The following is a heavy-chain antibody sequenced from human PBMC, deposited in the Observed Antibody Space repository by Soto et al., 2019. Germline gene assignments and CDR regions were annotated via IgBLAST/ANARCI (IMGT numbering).Heavy chain of an antibody. CDR2: INHSGST. Sequence: SETLSLTCAVYGGSFSGYYWSWIRQPPGKGLEWIGEINHSGSTNYNPSLKSRVTISVDTSKNQFSLKLSSVTAADTAVYYCARLTYDYIWGSYRYNGFDYWGQGTLVTVSS. V-gene: IGHV4-34*01. CDR3: ARLTYDYIWGSYRYNGFDY. CDR1: GGSFSGYY. D-gene: IGHD3-16*02. J-gene: IGHJ4*02.